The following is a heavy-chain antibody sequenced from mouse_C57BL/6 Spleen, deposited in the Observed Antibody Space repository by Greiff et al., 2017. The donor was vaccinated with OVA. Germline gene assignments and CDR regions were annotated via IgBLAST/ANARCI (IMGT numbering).Heavy chain of an antibody. V-gene: IGHV5-9-1*02. Sequence: DVKLQEPGAGLVKPGGSLKLSCAASGFTFSSYAMSWVRQTPEKRLEWVAYISSGGANIYYADTVKGRFTISRDNARNTLYLQMSSLTSEDTAMYYGTEVTIVAGNFDYWGQGTTLTVSS. CDR1: GFTFSSYA. J-gene: IGHJ2*01. CDR2: ISSGGANI. D-gene: IGHD1-1*01. CDR3: TEVTIVAGNFDY.